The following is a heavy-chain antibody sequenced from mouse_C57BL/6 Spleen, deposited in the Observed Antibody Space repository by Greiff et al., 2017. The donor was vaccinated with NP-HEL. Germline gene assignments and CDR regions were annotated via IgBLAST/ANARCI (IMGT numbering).Heavy chain of an antibody. CDR3: AMARTAQATAFAY. D-gene: IGHD3-2*02. Sequence: QVQLQQSGAELVMPGASVKLSCKASGYTFTSYWMHWVKQRPGQGLEWIGEIDPSDSCTNYHQKFKGKSTLTVDNSSSTAYMPISSLTSEDSAVYYCAMARTAQATAFAYLGQGTRVTVSA. J-gene: IGHJ3*01. CDR1: GYTFTSYW. V-gene: IGHV1-69*01. CDR2: IDPSDSCT.